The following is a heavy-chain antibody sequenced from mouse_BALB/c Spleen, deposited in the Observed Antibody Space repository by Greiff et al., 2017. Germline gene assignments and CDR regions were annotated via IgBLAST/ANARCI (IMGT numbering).Heavy chain of an antibody. CDR3: ARGGTMITTTDY. Sequence: VQLKESGPGLVKPSQSLSLTCTVTGYSITSDYAWNWIRQFPGNKLEWMGYISYSGSTSYNPSLKSRISITRDTSKNQFFLQLNSVTTEDTATYYCARGGTMITTTDYWGQGTTLTVSS. V-gene: IGHV3-2*02. J-gene: IGHJ2*01. D-gene: IGHD2-4*01. CDR1: GYSITSDYA. CDR2: ISYSGST.